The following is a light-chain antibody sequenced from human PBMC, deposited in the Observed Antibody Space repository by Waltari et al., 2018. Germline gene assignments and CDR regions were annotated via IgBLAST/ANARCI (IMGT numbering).Light chain of an antibody. CDR2: DVN. J-gene: IGLJ1*01. Sequence: QSALTQPASVSGSPGQSIAISCTGASGDVGAYNYVSWSQHHPGKAPKLLIYDVNKRPSGVSDRFSGSKSGNTASLTISGLQAEDEADYYCSSFTSSSTYVFGTGTKVTVL. CDR3: SSFTSSSTYV. V-gene: IGLV2-14*03. CDR1: SGDVGAYNY.